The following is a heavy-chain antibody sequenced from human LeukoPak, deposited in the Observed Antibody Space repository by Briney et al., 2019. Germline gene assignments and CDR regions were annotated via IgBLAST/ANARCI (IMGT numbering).Heavy chain of an antibody. J-gene: IGHJ3*02. CDR3: ARVRDGYNDAYDI. CDR1: GYTFTNYN. Sequence: GAPVKVSCKASGYTFTNYNMHWVRQAPGQGLEWMGIINPSSGSTSYAQNFQGRVTLTRDTSTSSIYMELSSLRSEDTAVYYCARVRDGYNDAYDIWGQGTMVTVSS. D-gene: IGHD5-24*01. V-gene: IGHV1-46*01. CDR2: INPSSGST.